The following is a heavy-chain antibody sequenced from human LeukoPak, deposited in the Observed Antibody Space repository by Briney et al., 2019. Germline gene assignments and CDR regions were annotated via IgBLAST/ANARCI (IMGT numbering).Heavy chain of an antibody. CDR2: MNPDGSKK. J-gene: IGHJ4*02. D-gene: IGHD6-19*01. CDR1: VFTFSSYW. V-gene: IGHV3-7*01. CDR3: ARDSGSAWYEGY. Sequence: GGSLRLSCAASVFTFSSYWMSWVRQAPGKGLEWVANMNPDGSKKYYADSVKGRFTISRDNAENSLYLQMNSLRAEDTAVYYCARDSGSAWYEGYWGQGTLVTVSS.